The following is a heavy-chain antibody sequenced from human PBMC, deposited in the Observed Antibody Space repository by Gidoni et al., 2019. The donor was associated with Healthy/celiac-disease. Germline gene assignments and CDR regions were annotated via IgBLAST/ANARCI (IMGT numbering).Heavy chain of an antibody. Sequence: VQLQQRGAGLLKPSETLSLTCAVYGGSFSGYYWSWIRQPPGKGLGWIGEINHSGSTNYNPSRKSRVTISVDTSKNQFSLKLSSVTAAGTAVYYCARGTLGGYWGQGTLVTVSS. D-gene: IGHD3-16*01. V-gene: IGHV4-34*01. CDR2: INHSGST. CDR3: ARGTLGGY. CDR1: GGSFSGYY. J-gene: IGHJ4*02.